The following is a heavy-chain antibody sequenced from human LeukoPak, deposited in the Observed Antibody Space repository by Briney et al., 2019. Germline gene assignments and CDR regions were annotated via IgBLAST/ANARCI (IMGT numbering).Heavy chain of an antibody. D-gene: IGHD2-2*02. V-gene: IGHV4-4*07. CDR2: IYTSGST. CDR3: ARASCSSTSCYTTNWFDP. Sequence: PSETLSLTCTVSGGSISSYYWSWIRQPAGKGLEWIGRIYTSGSTNYNPSLKSRVTMSVDTSKNQFSLKLSSVTAADTAVYYCARASCSSTSCYTTNWFDPWGQGTLVTVSS. J-gene: IGHJ5*02. CDR1: GGSISSYY.